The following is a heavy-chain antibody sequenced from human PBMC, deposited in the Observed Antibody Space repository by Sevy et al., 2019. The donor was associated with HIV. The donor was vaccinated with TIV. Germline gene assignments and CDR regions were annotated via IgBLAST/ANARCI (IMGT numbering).Heavy chain of an antibody. CDR1: GFTFSSYS. J-gene: IGHJ4*02. Sequence: GGSLRLSCAASGFTFSSYSMNWVRQAPGKGLEWVSSISSSRSYIYYADSVKGRFTISRDNAKNSLYLQMNSLRAEDTAVYYCAREGEMATLDYWGQGTLVTVSS. CDR2: ISSSRSYI. V-gene: IGHV3-21*01. CDR3: AREGEMATLDY. D-gene: IGHD3-16*01.